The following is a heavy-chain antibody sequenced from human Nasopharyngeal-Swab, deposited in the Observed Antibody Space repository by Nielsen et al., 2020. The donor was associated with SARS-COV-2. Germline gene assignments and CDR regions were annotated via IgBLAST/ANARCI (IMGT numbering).Heavy chain of an antibody. CDR3: ARDSAYCSSTSCRRNSFFYYMDV. CDR1: GFTFNNYN. J-gene: IGHJ6*03. D-gene: IGHD2-2*01. CDR2: ISSDGRNT. V-gene: IGHV3-30*09. Sequence: GESLKISCAASGFTFNNYNFNWVRQAPGKGLEWVAVISSDGRNTYYADSVKGRSAISRDNSRSTMYLQMINLRTEDTATYFCARDSAYCSSTSCRRNSFFYYMDVWGKGTTVTVSS.